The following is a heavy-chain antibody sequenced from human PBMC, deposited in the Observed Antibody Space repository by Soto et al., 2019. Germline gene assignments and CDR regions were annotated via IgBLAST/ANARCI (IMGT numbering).Heavy chain of an antibody. CDR3: AREEERGAQDDFWSGYKMGHYYYYYGMDV. Sequence: GGSLRLSCAASGFTFSSYSMNWVRQAPGKGLEWVSYISSSSSTIYYADSVKGRFTISRDNAKNSLYLQMNSLRDEDTAVYYCAREEERGAQDDFWSGYKMGHYYYYYGMDVWGQGTTVTVSS. CDR2: ISSSSSTI. D-gene: IGHD3-3*01. CDR1: GFTFSSYS. V-gene: IGHV3-48*02. J-gene: IGHJ6*02.